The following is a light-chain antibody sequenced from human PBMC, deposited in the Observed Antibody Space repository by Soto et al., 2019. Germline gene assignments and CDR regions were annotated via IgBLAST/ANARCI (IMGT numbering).Light chain of an antibody. V-gene: IGLV2-11*01. CDR3: CSYAGSYTHV. Sequence: QSALTQPRSVSGSPGQSVTISCTGTSSDVGAYNYVSWYQHHPGKAPKLMIYDVSKRPSGVPDRFSGSKSGNTASLTISGLQDEDEADYYCCSYAGSYTHVFGTGTKLTVL. J-gene: IGLJ1*01. CDR1: SSDVGAYNY. CDR2: DVS.